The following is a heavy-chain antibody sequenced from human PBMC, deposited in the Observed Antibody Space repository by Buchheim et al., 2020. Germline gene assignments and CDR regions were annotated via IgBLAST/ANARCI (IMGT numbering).Heavy chain of an antibody. V-gene: IGHV3-30*18. CDR3: AKEGRGPVDY. Sequence: QVQLVESGGGVVQPGRSLRLSCAASGFTFSSYGMHWVRQAPGKGLEWVAVISYDGSNKYYADSVKGRFTISRDNSKNTLYLQMNSLRAEDTAVYYCAKEGRGPVDYWGQGTL. CDR1: GFTFSSYG. CDR2: ISYDGSNK. D-gene: IGHD3-10*01. J-gene: IGHJ4*02.